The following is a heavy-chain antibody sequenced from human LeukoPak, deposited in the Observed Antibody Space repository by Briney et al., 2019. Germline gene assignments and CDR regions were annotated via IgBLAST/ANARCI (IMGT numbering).Heavy chain of an antibody. Sequence: GGSLRLSCAASGFTFSIYAMGWVRQAPGKGLEWVSTIGSSGGSTYYADSVKGRFTISRDNSKNTLYLQMNSLRADDTAVYYCAKGVGYLDSWGQGTLVTVSS. CDR1: GFTFSIYA. CDR2: IGSSGGST. J-gene: IGHJ4*02. V-gene: IGHV3-23*01. CDR3: AKGVGYLDS.